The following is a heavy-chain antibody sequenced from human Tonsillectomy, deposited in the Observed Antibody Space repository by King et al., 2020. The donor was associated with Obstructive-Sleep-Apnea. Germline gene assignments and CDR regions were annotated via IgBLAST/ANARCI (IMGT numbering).Heavy chain of an antibody. CDR2: IRNDGSDK. CDR3: ARDYDWSFDF. CDR1: GYTFRKNG. D-gene: IGHD3-9*01. J-gene: IGHJ4*02. Sequence: VQLVESGGGVVQSGGSLRLSCAASGYTFRKNGIHWVRQAPGKGLEWVTFIRNDGSDKYYSDSVKGRFTISRDDSKKTVYRQMNSLRAEDTSVYYCARDYDWSFDFWGQGTLVTVSS. V-gene: IGHV3-30*02.